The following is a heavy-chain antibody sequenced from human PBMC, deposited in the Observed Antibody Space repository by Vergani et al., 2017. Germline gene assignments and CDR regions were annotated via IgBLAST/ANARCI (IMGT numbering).Heavy chain of an antibody. CDR3: VRVKGSNWNDHLYDI. J-gene: IGHJ3*02. D-gene: IGHD1-1*01. Sequence: EMQLVESGGGLVQPGRSLRLSCTASGFTFGDYAMSWFRQAPGKGLEWVGFIRSKGYGGTTEYAASVKGRFSISRDDSKSIAYLQMSSLKAEDTAVYYCVRVKGSNWNDHLYDIWGQGTLVTVSS. V-gene: IGHV3-49*03. CDR1: GFTFGDYA. CDR2: IRSKGYGGTT.